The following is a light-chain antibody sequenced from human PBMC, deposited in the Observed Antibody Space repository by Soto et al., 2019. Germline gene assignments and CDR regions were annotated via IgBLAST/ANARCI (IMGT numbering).Light chain of an antibody. CDR1: QSISRY. Sequence: DIQMTQSPSSLSASFGDRVTITCGASQSISRYLNWYQQKPGKAPELLIYATSNLQSEVPSRFTGSGSGPDFTLTVNTLQPEDFETYYCQQSYSNPFTFGGGTKVDIK. CDR3: QQSYSNPFT. CDR2: ATS. V-gene: IGKV1-39*01. J-gene: IGKJ4*01.